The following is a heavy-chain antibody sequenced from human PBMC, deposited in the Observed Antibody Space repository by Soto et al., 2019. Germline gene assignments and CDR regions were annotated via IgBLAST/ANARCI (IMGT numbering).Heavy chain of an antibody. CDR3: ARDNGQWLVG. D-gene: IGHD6-19*01. CDR2: TTTYNGNT. J-gene: IGHJ4*02. Sequence: QVQLVQSGAEVKKPGASVKVSCKTSGYGFTAYGITWVRQAPGQGFEWMGRTTTYNGNTKYAQKVQGRVTMTTDTSTSTAYMELRSLRFEDTAVYYCARDNGQWLVGWGQGTLVTVSS. CDR1: GYGFTAYG. V-gene: IGHV1-18*01.